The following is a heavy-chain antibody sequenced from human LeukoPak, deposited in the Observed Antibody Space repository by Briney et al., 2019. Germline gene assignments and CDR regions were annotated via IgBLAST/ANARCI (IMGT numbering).Heavy chain of an antibody. J-gene: IGHJ4*02. CDR2: TIPIFGTA. Sequence: SVKVSCKASGGTFSSYAISWVRQAPGQGLEWMGRTIPIFGTANYAQKFQGRVTITTDESTSTAYMELSSLGSEDTAVYYCARTYCSSTSCLDYAIDYWGQGTLVTVSS. V-gene: IGHV1-69*05. CDR1: GGTFSSYA. D-gene: IGHD2-2*01. CDR3: ARTYCSSTSCLDYAIDY.